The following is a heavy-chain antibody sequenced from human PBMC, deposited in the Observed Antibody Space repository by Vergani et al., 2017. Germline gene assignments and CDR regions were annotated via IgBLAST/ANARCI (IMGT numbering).Heavy chain of an antibody. CDR2: ISYDGSNK. Sequence: VQLVESGGGLVQPGGSLRLSCAASGFTFSSYAMHWVRQAPGKGLGWVAVISYDGSNKYYADSVKGRFTISRDNSKNTLYLQMNSLRAEDTAVYYCAREIAVAGFDPWGQGTLVTVSS. V-gene: IGHV3-30-3*01. D-gene: IGHD6-19*01. CDR3: AREIAVAGFDP. CDR1: GFTFSSYA. J-gene: IGHJ5*02.